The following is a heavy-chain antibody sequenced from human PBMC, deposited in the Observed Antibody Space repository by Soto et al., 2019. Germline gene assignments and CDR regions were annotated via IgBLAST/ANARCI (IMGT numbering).Heavy chain of an antibody. CDR2: INWNGGSI. CDR1: GFTFDDYA. CDR3: VKDESINWYSGHFRH. J-gene: IGHJ1*01. D-gene: IGHD6-13*01. Sequence: GGSLRLSCAASGFTFDDYAMYWVRQVPGKGLEWVSGINWNGGSIGYGDTVKGRFAISRDNAKNPLHLQMNSLSAEDTAFYYCVKDESINWYSGHFRHWGEGTLVTVSS. V-gene: IGHV3-9*01.